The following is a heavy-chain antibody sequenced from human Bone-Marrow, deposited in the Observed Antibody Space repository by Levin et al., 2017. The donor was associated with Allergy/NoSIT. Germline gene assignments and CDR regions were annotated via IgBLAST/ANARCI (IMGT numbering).Heavy chain of an antibody. D-gene: IGHD3-16*01. Sequence: KISCKTSGFTFTRSAVQWVRQARGQRLEWIGWIVVDGGDTDYAPKFQERVTISRDMSTDTVYMELTSLRSEDTAMYFCAADTYLWGEVFDTFDVWGQGTLVTVSS. J-gene: IGHJ3*01. CDR3: AADTYLWGEVFDTFDV. V-gene: IGHV1-58*01. CDR2: IVVDGGDT. CDR1: GFTFTRSA.